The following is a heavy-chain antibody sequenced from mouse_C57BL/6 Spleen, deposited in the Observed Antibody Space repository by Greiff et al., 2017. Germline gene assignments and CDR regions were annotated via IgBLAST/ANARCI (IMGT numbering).Heavy chain of an antibody. CDR2: ILPGSGST. Sequence: LVEPGASVKLSCKATGYTFTGYWIEWVKQRPGHGLEWIGEILPGSGSTNYNEKFKGKATFTADTSSNTAYMQLSSLTTEDSAIYYCARRDDGYYPTFYYAMDYWGQGTSVTVSS. J-gene: IGHJ4*01. V-gene: IGHV1-9*01. CDR3: ARRDDGYYPTFYYAMDY. D-gene: IGHD2-3*01. CDR1: GYTFTGYW.